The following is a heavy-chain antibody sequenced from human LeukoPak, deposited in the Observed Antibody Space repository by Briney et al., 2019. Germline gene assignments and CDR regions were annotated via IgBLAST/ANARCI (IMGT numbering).Heavy chain of an antibody. J-gene: IGHJ4*02. CDR2: ISAYNGNT. CDR3: ARDHYHKIHSVMVTAPDY. CDR1: GYTFTSYG. D-gene: IGHD2-21*02. V-gene: IGHV1-18*01. Sequence: ASVKVSCKASGYTFTSYGISWVRQAPGQGLEWMGWISAYNGNTNYAQELQGRVTMTRDTSTSTVYMELSSLRSEDTAVYYCARDHYHKIHSVMVTAPDYWGQGTLVIVSS.